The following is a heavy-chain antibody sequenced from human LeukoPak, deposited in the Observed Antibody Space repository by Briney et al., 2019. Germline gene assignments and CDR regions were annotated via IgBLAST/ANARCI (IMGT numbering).Heavy chain of an antibody. D-gene: IGHD3-16*02. CDR1: GFTFSSYA. J-gene: IGHJ4*02. V-gene: IGHV3-23*01. CDR2: ISGSGGST. CDR3: AKTVSGSYSYQGGDY. Sequence: GGSLRLSCAASGFTFSSYAMSWVRQAPGKGLEWVSAISGSGGSTYYADSVKGRFTISRDNSKNTLFLLLNSLRVEDTAVYYCAKTVSGSYSYQGGDYWGQGTLVTVSS.